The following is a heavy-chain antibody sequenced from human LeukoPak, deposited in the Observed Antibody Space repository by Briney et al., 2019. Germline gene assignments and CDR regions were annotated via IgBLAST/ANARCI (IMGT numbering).Heavy chain of an antibody. CDR1: GFNFSIYG. J-gene: IGHJ4*02. Sequence: GRSLGLSCAASGFNFSIYGMHWVRQAPGKGLEWVANIKQDGSEKYYVDSVKGRFTISRDNAKNSLYLQMNSLRAEDTAVYYCARVFGSSSSGIDYWGQGTLVTVPS. CDR2: IKQDGSEK. D-gene: IGHD6-6*01. V-gene: IGHV3-7*01. CDR3: ARVFGSSSSGIDY.